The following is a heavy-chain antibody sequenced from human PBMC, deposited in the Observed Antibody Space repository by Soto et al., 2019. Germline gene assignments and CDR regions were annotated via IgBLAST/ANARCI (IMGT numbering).Heavy chain of an antibody. Sequence: QLQLQESGPGLVKPSETLSLTCAVSGGSLSAPTYYWGWVRQPPGKGLEWIGNIHYTGSAFYNPSLKSRVTISVDTSKNQFSLRLTAVTAADTAVYYCARVRGEVDNWFDPWGRELWSSSPQ. D-gene: IGHD3-10*01. CDR1: GGSLSAPTYY. J-gene: IGHJ5*02. CDR2: IHYTGSA. CDR3: ARVRGEVDNWFDP. V-gene: IGHV4-39*01.